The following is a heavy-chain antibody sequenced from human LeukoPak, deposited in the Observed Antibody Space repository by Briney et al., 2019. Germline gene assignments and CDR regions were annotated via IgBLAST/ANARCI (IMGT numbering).Heavy chain of an antibody. V-gene: IGHV4-39*07. CDR2: IYYSGST. CDR3: ARAFPYYYDSSGYYFLDY. J-gene: IGHJ4*02. D-gene: IGHD3-22*01. CDR1: GGSISSSSYY. Sequence: PSETLSLTCTVSGGSISSSSYYWGWIRQPPGKGLEWIGSIYYSGSTYYNPSLKSRVTISVDTSKNQFSLKLSSVTAADTAVYYCARAFPYYYDSSGYYFLDYWGQGTLVTASS.